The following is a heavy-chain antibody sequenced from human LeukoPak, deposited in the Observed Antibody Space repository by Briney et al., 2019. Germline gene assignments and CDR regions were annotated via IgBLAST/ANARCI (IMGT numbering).Heavy chain of an antibody. D-gene: IGHD3-3*01. Sequence: GGSLRLSCAASGFTFSGYAMSWVRQAPGKGLEWVSYISGSGGTTYYADSMKGRFTVSRDNAKNTLNLQMNTLRAEDTAVYYCAKDYDFWSGSPNYWGQGTLVTVSS. J-gene: IGHJ4*02. CDR3: AKDYDFWSGSPNY. CDR1: GFTFSGYA. CDR2: ISGSGGTT. V-gene: IGHV3-23*01.